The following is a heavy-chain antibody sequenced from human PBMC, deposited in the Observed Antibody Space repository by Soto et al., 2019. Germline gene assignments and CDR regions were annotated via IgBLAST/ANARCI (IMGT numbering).Heavy chain of an antibody. V-gene: IGHV3-30*18. D-gene: IGHD1-26*01. CDR1: GLTCSSYG. J-gene: IGHJ6*02. CDR2: ISYDGSNK. CDR3: AKVLVGATKIYYYYYGMDV. Sequence: GGSMRLSCAAAGLTCSSYGMHWDRQATGKGLEWVAVISYDGSNKYYADSVKGRFTISRDNSKNTLYLQMNSLRAEDTAVYYCAKVLVGATKIYYYYYGMDVWGQGTTVTVSS.